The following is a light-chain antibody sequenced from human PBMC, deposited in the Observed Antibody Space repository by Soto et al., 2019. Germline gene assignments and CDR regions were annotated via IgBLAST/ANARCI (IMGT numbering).Light chain of an antibody. CDR1: SSDVGSYNL. CDR3: SSYAGSSGNV. Sequence: QSALTQPASVSGSPGQSITISCTGTSSDVGSYNLVSWYQQHPGKAPKLMIYEGTKRPSGVSNRFSGSKSGNTASLTISGLQAEDEADYYCSSYAGSSGNVFGTGTKLTVL. CDR2: EGT. V-gene: IGLV2-23*01. J-gene: IGLJ1*01.